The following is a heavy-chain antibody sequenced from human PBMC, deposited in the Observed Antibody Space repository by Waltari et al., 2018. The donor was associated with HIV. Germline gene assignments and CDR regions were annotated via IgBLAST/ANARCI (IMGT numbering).Heavy chain of an antibody. CDR3: AREAVTTNYYFDN. J-gene: IGHJ4*02. D-gene: IGHD1-1*01. V-gene: IGHV3-30*04. Sequence: VQLVESGGGVVQPGRSLRLSCTGSGFTFNNYILHWVRQAPGKGLEWIALISYDGSDKDYADSLRGRFTISRDNSKNTLFLQMDSLRIDDTALYYCAREAVTTNYYFDNWGQGTLVTVSS. CDR1: GFTFNNYI. CDR2: ISYDGSDK.